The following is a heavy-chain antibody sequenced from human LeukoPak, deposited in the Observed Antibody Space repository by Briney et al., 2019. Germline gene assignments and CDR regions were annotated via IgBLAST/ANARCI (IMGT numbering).Heavy chain of an antibody. CDR2: IKQDGSEK. J-gene: IGHJ3*02. D-gene: IGHD1-20*01. V-gene: IGHV3-7*01. CDR1: GFTFSSYW. Sequence: PGGSLRLSCAASGFTFSSYWMSWVRQAPGKGLEWVANIKQDGSEKYYVDSVKGRFTISRDNAKNSLYLQMNSLRAEDTAVYYCARDEYNWNVDAFDIWGQGTVVTVSS. CDR3: ARDEYNWNVDAFDI.